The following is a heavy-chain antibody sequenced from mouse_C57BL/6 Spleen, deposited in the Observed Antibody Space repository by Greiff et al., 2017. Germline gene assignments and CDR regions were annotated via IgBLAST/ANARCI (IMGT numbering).Heavy chain of an antibody. V-gene: IGHV1-19*01. J-gene: IGHJ2*01. CDR3: ARSDGNYDFDY. Sequence: VQLQQSGPVLVKPGASVKMSCKASGYTFTDYYMNWVKQSHGKSLEWIGVIHPYNGGTSYNQKFKGKATLTVEKSSSTAYMELNRLTSEDSAVYYCARSDGNYDFDYWGQGTTLTVSA. CDR2: IHPYNGGT. D-gene: IGHD2-1*01. CDR1: GYTFTDYY.